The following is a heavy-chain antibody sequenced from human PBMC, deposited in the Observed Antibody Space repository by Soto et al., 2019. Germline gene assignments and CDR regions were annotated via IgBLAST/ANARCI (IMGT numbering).Heavy chain of an antibody. CDR3: AKDKSQWRAGAFDI. J-gene: IGHJ3*02. Sequence: QVQVVESGGGVVQPGRSLRLSCAASGFTFSNYAMHWVRQAPGKGLEWVAVISYDGSDKYYADSVKGRFTISRDNSKNTLYLQMNSLRAEDTAVYYCAKDKSQWRAGAFDIWGQGTMVTVSS. V-gene: IGHV3-30*18. CDR2: ISYDGSDK. CDR1: GFTFSNYA. D-gene: IGHD6-19*01.